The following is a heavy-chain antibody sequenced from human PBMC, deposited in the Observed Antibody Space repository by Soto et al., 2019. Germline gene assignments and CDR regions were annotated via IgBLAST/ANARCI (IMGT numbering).Heavy chain of an antibody. V-gene: IGHV1-69*17. CDR3: ARESVGDKGAAH. CDR2: IIPIIRVT. J-gene: IGHJ4*02. D-gene: IGHD1-26*01. Sequence: QVQLVQSGAEVKRPGSSVKVSCESSGDTFNSYLISWVRQAPGQGLEWLGGIIPIIRVTHYAQRFQGRVTISALSSTGTGYMELTNLGFEDTALYYRARESVGDKGAAHWGQGALVTVSS. CDR1: GDTFNSYL.